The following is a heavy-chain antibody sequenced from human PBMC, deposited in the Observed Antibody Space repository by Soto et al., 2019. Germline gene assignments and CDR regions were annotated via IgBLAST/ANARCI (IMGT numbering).Heavy chain of an antibody. D-gene: IGHD3-22*01. V-gene: IGHV1-3*01. J-gene: IGHJ5*02. CDR2: INAGNGNT. CDR1: GYTFTSYS. Sequence: ASVNVSCKSSGYTFTSYSSHWVRQAPGQRLEWMGWINAGNGNTKYSQKFQGRVTITRDTSASTAYMELSSLRSEDTAVYYCARDSGGYYYDSSGYPNWFDPWGQGTLVTVSS. CDR3: ARDSGGYYYDSSGYPNWFDP.